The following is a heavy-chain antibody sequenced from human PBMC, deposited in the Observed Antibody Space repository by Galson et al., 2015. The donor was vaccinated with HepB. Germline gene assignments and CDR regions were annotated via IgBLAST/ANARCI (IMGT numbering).Heavy chain of an antibody. CDR3: ARARSSGLEDY. CDR2: INAGNGNA. J-gene: IGHJ4*02. CDR1: GYTFTSYA. V-gene: IGHV1-3*01. Sequence: SVKVSCKASGYTFTSYAMHWVRQAPGQRLEWMGWINAGNGNAKYSQKFQGRVTITRDTSASTAYMELSSLRSEDTAVYYCARARSSGLEDYWGQGTLVTVSS. D-gene: IGHD6-19*01.